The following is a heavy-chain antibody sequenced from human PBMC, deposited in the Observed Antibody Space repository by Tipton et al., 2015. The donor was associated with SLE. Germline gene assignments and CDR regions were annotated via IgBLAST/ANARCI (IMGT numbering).Heavy chain of an antibody. D-gene: IGHD1-26*01. Sequence: GSLRLSCSISDYSISSGYYWGWIRQAPERGLEWIASIYHTGNAFYNPSLRGRGTISMDTSKNQFSLKLTSVTAADTAVYYCARRWSGSVGYFDYWGQGRLVTVSS. V-gene: IGHV4-38-2*01. J-gene: IGHJ4*02. CDR3: ARRWSGSVGYFDY. CDR1: DYSISSGYY. CDR2: IYHTGNA.